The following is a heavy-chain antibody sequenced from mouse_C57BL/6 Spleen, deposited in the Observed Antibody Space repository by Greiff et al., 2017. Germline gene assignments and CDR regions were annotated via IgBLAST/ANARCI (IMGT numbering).Heavy chain of an antibody. J-gene: IGHJ4*01. CDR3: ARKPYDYGYAMDY. D-gene: IGHD2-4*01. CDR2: IYPRDGST. V-gene: IGHV1-78*01. Sequence: VKLQESDAELVKPGASVKISCKVSGYTFTDHTIHWMKQRPEQGLEWIGYIYPRDGSTKYNEKFKGKATLTADKSSSTAYMQLNSLTSEDSAVYFCARKPYDYGYAMDYWGQGTSVTVSS. CDR1: GYTFTDHT.